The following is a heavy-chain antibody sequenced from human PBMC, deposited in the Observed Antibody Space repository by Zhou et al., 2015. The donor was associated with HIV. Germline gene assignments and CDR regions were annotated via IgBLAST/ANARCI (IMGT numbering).Heavy chain of an antibody. CDR2: VNNDGTRT. V-gene: IGHV3-74*02. D-gene: IGHD3-10*01. CDR3: ARGGAGGWLIF. Sequence: EVQLLQSGGRLSSAGGGSLRLSCAASGFTFSAHWMHWVRQAPGKGLVWVSYVNNDGTRTKSAASVEGRFTMSRDNAKNTVFLQLNSLRVEDSAVYYCARGGAGGWLIFWGQGDNGHRLF. J-gene: IGHJ3*01. CDR1: GFTFSAHW.